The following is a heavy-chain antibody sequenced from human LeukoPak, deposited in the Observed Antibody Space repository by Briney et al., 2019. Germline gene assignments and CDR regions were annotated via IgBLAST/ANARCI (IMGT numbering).Heavy chain of an antibody. J-gene: IGHJ4*02. CDR1: GFTLSSHG. D-gene: IGHD6-19*01. Sequence: GGSLRLSCAASGFTLSSHGMHWVRQAPGRGLEWVAIIWNDGSKEYYAESVKGRFTISRDISKNTLCLQMNSLRAEDTAVYYCARDLHPNGWSDFDYWGQGTLVTVSS. CDR3: ARDLHPNGWSDFDY. CDR2: IWNDGSKE. V-gene: IGHV3-33*01.